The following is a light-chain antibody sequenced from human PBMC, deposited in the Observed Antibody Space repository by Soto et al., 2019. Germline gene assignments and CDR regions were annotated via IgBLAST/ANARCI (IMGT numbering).Light chain of an antibody. CDR1: QSDVGRFNL. Sequence: QSVLTQPASVSGSPGQSITISCTGNQSDVGRFNLVSWYQHHPQKAPKLIIFGVTERPSGISNRFSASKSGNTASLTISGLQAEDEADYYCCTYATGGTYVFGTGTKVTVL. V-gene: IGLV2-23*02. J-gene: IGLJ1*01. CDR3: CTYATGGTYV. CDR2: GVT.